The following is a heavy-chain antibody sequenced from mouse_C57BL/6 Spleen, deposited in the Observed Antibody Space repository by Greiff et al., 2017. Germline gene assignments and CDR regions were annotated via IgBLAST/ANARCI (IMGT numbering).Heavy chain of an antibody. D-gene: IGHD2-3*01. CDR1: GFTFSDYY. CDR3: ARAFYDGYPLYFDY. V-gene: IGHV5-16*01. CDR2: INYDGSST. Sequence: EVKLMESEGGLVQPGSSMKLSCTASGFTFSDYYMAWVRQVPEKGLEWVANINYDGSSTYYLDSLKSRFIISRDNAKNILYLQMSSLKSEDTATYYCARAFYDGYPLYFDYWGQGTTLTVSS. J-gene: IGHJ2*01.